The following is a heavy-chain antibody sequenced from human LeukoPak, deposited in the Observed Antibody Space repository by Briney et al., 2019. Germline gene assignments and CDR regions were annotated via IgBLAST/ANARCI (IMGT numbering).Heavy chain of an antibody. V-gene: IGHV3-7*01. CDR2: IKQDGSEK. CDR1: GFTFSSYW. CDR3: ARDMEGYCSSTSCFLFDY. Sequence: GGSLRLSCAASGFTFSSYWMSWVRQAPGKGLEWVANIKQDGSEKYYVDSVKGRFTISRDNAKNSLYLQMNSLRAEDTAVYYCARDMEGYCSSTSCFLFDYWGQGTLATVSS. J-gene: IGHJ4*02. D-gene: IGHD2-2*01.